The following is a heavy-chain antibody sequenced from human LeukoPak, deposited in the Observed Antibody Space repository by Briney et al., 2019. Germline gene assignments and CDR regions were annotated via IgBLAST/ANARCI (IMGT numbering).Heavy chain of an antibody. J-gene: IGHJ3*02. D-gene: IGHD3-3*01. CDR1: GFTFSDYY. V-gene: IGHV3-11*04. CDR3: ARGRFLEWFDAFDI. Sequence: GGSLRLSCAASGFTFSDYYMSWIRQAPGEGLEWVSYISSSGSTIYYADSVKGRFTISRDNAKNSLYLQMNSLRAEDTAVYYCARGRFLEWFDAFDIWGQGTMVTVSS. CDR2: ISSSGSTI.